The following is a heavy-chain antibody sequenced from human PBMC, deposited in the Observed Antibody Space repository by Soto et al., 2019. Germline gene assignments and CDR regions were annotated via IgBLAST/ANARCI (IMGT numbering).Heavy chain of an antibody. CDR1: GFTSSSYV. J-gene: IGHJ4*02. D-gene: IGHD6-13*01. V-gene: IGHV3-30*18. CDR3: AKDVPSIAAAGAFDY. CDR2: ISYDGSNK. Sequence: GGSLRLSCAASGFTSSSYVMHWVRQAPGKGLEWVAVISYDGSNKYYADSVKGRFTISRDNSKNTLYLQMNSLRAEDTAVYYCAKDVPSIAAAGAFDYSGQGTLVTVSS.